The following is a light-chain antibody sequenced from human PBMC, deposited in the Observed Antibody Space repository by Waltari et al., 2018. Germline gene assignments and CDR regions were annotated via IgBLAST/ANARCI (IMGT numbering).Light chain of an antibody. CDR1: SSDVGRYNY. CDR3: TSYAGAYTV. V-gene: IGLV2-11*02. J-gene: IGLJ2*01. CDR2: DVS. Sequence: QSALPQPRSVSGSPGQSVTISSTGTSSDVGRYNYVSWYQQHPGKAPKLIIYDVSQWLSGVPDRFSGSNSGNTASLTISGLEADDEADYFCTSYAGAYTVFGGGTKLTVL.